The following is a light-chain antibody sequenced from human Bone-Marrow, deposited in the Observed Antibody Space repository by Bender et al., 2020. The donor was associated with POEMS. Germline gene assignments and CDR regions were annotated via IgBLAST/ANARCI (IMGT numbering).Light chain of an antibody. CDR2: ADT. V-gene: IGLV1-40*01. J-gene: IGLJ1*01. CDR1: ISNIGAAYH. CDR3: SSYRSSSLYV. Sequence: QSVLTQPPSVSGAPGQRVTISCTGNISNIGAAYHVHWYQQVPGAAPKLLIYADTSRPSGVPDRFSGSKSGNTASLTISGLQAEDEADYYCSSYRSSSLYVFGTGTKVTVL.